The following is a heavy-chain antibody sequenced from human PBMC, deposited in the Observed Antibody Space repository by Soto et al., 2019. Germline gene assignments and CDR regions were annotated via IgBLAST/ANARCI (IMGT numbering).Heavy chain of an antibody. J-gene: IGHJ4*02. V-gene: IGHV4-34*01. CDR2: IKHSGST. CDR1: GGSFSGYY. D-gene: IGHD3-3*01. Sequence: SLTCAVYGGSFSGYYWSWIRQPPGKGLEWIGEIKHSGSTNYNPSLKSRVTISAGTSKNQFSLKLSSVTAADTAVYYCAKRGRFLSYFDYWGQGTLVTVSS. CDR3: AKRGRFLSYFDY.